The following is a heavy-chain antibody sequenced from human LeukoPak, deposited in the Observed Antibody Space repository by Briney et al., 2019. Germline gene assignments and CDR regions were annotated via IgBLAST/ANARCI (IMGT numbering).Heavy chain of an antibody. CDR2: IIPIFGTA. Sequence: SVKVSCKASGYTFTGYYIHWVRQAPGQGLEWMGRIIPIFGTANYAQKFQGRVTITTDESTSTAYMELSSLRSEDTAVYYCARGDTMIVTDAFDIWGQGTMVTVSS. CDR3: ARGDTMIVTDAFDI. V-gene: IGHV1-69*05. D-gene: IGHD3-22*01. J-gene: IGHJ3*02. CDR1: GYTFTGYY.